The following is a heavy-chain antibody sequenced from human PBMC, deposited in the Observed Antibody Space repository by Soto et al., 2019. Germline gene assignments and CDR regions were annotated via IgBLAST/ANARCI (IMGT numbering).Heavy chain of an antibody. CDR1: GFTFSSYS. D-gene: IGHD3-22*01. V-gene: IGHV3-21*01. J-gene: IGHJ4*02. Sequence: EVQLVESGGGLVKPGGSLRLSCAASGFTFSSYSMNWVRQAPGKGLEWVSSISSSSSYIYYADSVKGRFTISRDNAKNSMYMQMNSLRAEDTGVYYCARPEYYYDSRGYYGYRGKGPLVSVSS. CDR3: ARPEYYYDSRGYYGY. CDR2: ISSSSSYI.